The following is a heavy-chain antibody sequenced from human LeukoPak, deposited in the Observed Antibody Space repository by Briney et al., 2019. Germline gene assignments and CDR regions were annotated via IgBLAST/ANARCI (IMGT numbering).Heavy chain of an antibody. Sequence: PGGSLRLSCAASGFTFSSYAMHWVRQAPGKGLEWVAVISYDGSNKYYADSVKGRSTISRDNSKNTLYLQMNSLRAEDTAVYYCATTANGVVVTDDAFDIWGQGTIVTVSS. J-gene: IGHJ3*02. CDR3: ATTANGVVVTDDAFDI. V-gene: IGHV3-30*04. D-gene: IGHD3-22*01. CDR2: ISYDGSNK. CDR1: GFTFSSYA.